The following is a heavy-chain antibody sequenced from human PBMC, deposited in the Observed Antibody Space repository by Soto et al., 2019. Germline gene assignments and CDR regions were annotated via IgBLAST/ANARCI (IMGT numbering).Heavy chain of an antibody. V-gene: IGHV1-69*13. D-gene: IGHD6-19*01. CDR1: GGTFSSYA. CDR3: ADPAGYSSGWYYLAS. CDR2: IIPIFGTA. J-gene: IGHJ4*02. Sequence: SVKVACKASGGTFSSYAISWVRQAPGQGLEWMGGIIPIFGTANYAQKFQGRVTITADESTSTAYMELSSLRSEDTAVYYCADPAGYSSGWYYLASWGQGTLVTVSS.